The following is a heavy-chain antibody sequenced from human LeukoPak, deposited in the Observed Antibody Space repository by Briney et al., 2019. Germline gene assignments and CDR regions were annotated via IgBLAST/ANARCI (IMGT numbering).Heavy chain of an antibody. CDR2: IATDETT. CDR3: AKDWFATTDY. V-gene: IGHV3-74*01. D-gene: IGHD3-3*01. J-gene: IGHJ4*02. Sequence: GGSLRLSCAASGFPFSVAWMHWFRQVPGKGLMWVSRIATDETTTYADSVRGRFTISRDNAKNTVYLQMNSLRVEDTAVYYCAKDWFATTDYWGQGILVTVSS. CDR1: GFPFSVAW.